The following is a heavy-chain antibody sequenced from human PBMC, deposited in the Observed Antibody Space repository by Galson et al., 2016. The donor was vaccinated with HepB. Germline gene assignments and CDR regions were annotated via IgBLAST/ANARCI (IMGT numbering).Heavy chain of an antibody. CDR1: GFTVSNNY. V-gene: IGHV3-53*01. CDR3: TCGRSPGAY. D-gene: IGHD3-16*02. J-gene: IGHJ4*02. Sequence: SLRLFCAASGFTVSNNYMSWVRQAPGKGLEWVLLIYSGGSTSYADSVKGQFTISRDHFKNTLYLQMNSLRAEDTAVYFCTCGRSPGAYWGQGTLVTVSS. CDR2: IYSGGST.